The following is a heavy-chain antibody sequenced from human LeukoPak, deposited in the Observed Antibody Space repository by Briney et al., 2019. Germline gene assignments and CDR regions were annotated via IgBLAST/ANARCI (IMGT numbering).Heavy chain of an antibody. V-gene: IGHV3-33*01. CDR1: GFTFSGHG. J-gene: IGHJ4*02. CDR2: IWHDGSKQ. D-gene: IGHD6-19*01. CDR3: AREDSSGWFSAY. Sequence: ARSLRLSCAASGFTFSGHGMHWIRQAPGKGLEWVAVIWHDGSKQLYADSVKGRFSISRDDSTSTLYLQMNSLRAEDTAVYYCAREDSSGWFSAYWGQGTLVTVSS.